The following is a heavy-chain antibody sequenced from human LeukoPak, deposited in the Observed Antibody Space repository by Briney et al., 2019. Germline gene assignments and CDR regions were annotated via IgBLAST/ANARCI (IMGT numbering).Heavy chain of an antibody. D-gene: IGHD2/OR15-2a*01. Sequence: GGSLRLSCAAYGFPFSRYSMNWVPQAPGKGLEGVSFISTSSSYIYYADSVKGRFTISRDNAKNSLYLEMNSLRAEDTAVYYCAKDGSMRWGYYMDVWGKGTTVTISS. V-gene: IGHV3-21*01. CDR2: ISTSSSYI. J-gene: IGHJ6*03. CDR3: AKDGSMRWGYYMDV. CDR1: GFPFSRYS.